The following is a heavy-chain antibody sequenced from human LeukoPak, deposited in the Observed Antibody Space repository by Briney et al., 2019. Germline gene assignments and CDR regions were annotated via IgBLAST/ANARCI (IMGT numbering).Heavy chain of an antibody. V-gene: IGHV3-23*01. D-gene: IGHD2-2*01. J-gene: IGHJ5*02. CDR3: AKGSTSWDGNKGGYDP. Sequence: GGSLKLSCEASGFTFSTHVMNWVRRAPGKGLEWVSVISESGRTYYADSVKGRFTISRDNSKNTLYLQMNSLRVEDTAKYYCAKGSTSWDGNKGGYDPWGQGTQVTV. CDR2: ISESGRT. CDR1: GFTFSTHV.